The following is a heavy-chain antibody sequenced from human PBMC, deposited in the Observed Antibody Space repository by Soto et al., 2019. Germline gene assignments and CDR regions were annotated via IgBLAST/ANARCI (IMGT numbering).Heavy chain of an antibody. CDR3: ARARGVRFGTTGGHIDY. V-gene: IGHV4-59*01. Sequence: QVQLQESGPGLVKPSETLSLTCTVSGGSISSYYWSWIRQPPGKGLEWIGYIYYSGSTNYNPSLKSRVTISVDTSKNQFSLKLSSVTAADTAVYYCARARGVRFGTTGGHIDYWGQGTLVTVSS. CDR2: IYYSGST. J-gene: IGHJ4*02. CDR1: GGSISSYY. D-gene: IGHD1-7*01.